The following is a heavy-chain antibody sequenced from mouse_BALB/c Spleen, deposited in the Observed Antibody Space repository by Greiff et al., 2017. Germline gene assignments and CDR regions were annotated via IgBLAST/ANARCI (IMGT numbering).Heavy chain of an antibody. CDR2: IYPGSGNT. D-gene: IGHD4-1*01. J-gene: IGHJ4*01. CDR3: ARWEGDAMDY. V-gene: IGHV1-77*01. Sequence: VQLQQSGAELARPGASVKLSCKASGYTFTDYYINWVKQRTGQGLEWIGEIYPGSGNTYYNEKFKGKATLTADKSSSTAYMQLSSLTSEDSAVYFCARWEGDAMDYWGQGTSVTVSS. CDR1: GYTFTDYY.